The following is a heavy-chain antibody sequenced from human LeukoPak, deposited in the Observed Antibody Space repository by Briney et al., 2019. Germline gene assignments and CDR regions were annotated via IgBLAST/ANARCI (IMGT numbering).Heavy chain of an antibody. D-gene: IGHD3-10*01. CDR1: GFTFSDQY. CDR2: ISSSGKSI. Sequence: GGSLRLSCEASGFTFSDQYMSWIRQAPGKGLEWVSYISSSGKSIYYADSVKGRFTISRDNGKSSLYLQMNSLRAEDTAVYYCATVYGSGSYCRDWGQGTLVTVSS. J-gene: IGHJ4*02. V-gene: IGHV3-11*01. CDR3: ATVYGSGSYCRD.